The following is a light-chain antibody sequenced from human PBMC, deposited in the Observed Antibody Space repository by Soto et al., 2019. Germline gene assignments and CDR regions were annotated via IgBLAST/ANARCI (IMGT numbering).Light chain of an antibody. Sequence: QSVLTQPPSVSGAPGQRVTISCTGSSSNIGAGYHVHWYQQLPGTAPKLLIYGNSNRPSGVPDRFSGSKSGTAASLAITGLRAEAEADSYCQCYDSSRSGSGVFGGGTKLTVL. V-gene: IGLV1-40*01. J-gene: IGLJ3*02. CDR3: QCYDSSRSGSGV. CDR2: GNS. CDR1: SSNIGAGYH.